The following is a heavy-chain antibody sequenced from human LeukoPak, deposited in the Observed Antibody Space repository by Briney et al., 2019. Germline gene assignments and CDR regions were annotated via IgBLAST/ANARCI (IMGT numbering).Heavy chain of an antibody. Sequence: ASVKVSCKASGGTFSSYAISWVRQAPGQGREWMGRIIPILGIANYAQKFQGRVTITADKSTSTAYMELSSLRSEDTAVYYCASSPSYGVEIGAFDIWGQGTMVTVSS. V-gene: IGHV1-69*04. CDR3: ASSPSYGVEIGAFDI. J-gene: IGHJ3*02. CDR1: GGTFSSYA. D-gene: IGHD4-17*01. CDR2: IIPILGIA.